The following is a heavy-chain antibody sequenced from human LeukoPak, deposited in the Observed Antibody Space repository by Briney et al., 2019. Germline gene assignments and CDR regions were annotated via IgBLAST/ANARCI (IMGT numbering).Heavy chain of an antibody. J-gene: IGHJ1*01. V-gene: IGHV4-34*01. Sequence: PSETLSLTCAVYGGSFSGYYWSWIRQPPGKGLEWIGEINHSGSTNYNPSLKSRVTISVDTSKNQFSLKLCSVTAADTAVYYCARRGSKYFQHWGQGTLVTVSS. CDR1: GGSFSGYY. CDR3: ARRGSKYFQH. CDR2: INHSGST.